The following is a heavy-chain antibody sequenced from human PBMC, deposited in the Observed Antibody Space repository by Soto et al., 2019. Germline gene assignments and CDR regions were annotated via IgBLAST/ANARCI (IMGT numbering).Heavy chain of an antibody. CDR2: IIPIFGTA. J-gene: IGHJ1*01. V-gene: IGHV1-69*01. CDR1: GGTFSSYA. D-gene: IGHD2-15*01. Sequence: QVQLVQSGAEVKKPGSSVKVSCKASGGTFSSYAISWVRQAPGQGLEWMGGIIPIFGTANYAQKFQGRVTITAEEATSAAYMELSSLRSEDTALYYCASQGDIVVVVAATGAEYFQHWGQGTLVTVSS. CDR3: ASQGDIVVVVAATGAEYFQH.